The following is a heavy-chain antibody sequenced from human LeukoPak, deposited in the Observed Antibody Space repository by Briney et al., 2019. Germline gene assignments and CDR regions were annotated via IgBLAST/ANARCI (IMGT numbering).Heavy chain of an antibody. J-gene: IGHJ3*02. D-gene: IGHD5-18*01. CDR2: IYSGGST. V-gene: IGHV3-66*01. CDR1: GFTVSSNY. CDR3: ASGGSRRLQLWPDAFDI. Sequence: GGSLRLSSAASGFTVSSNYMSWVRQAPGKGLEWVSVIYSGGSTYYADSVRGRFTISRDNSKNTLYLQMNSLRAEDTAVYYCASGGSRRLQLWPDAFDIRGQGTMVTVTS.